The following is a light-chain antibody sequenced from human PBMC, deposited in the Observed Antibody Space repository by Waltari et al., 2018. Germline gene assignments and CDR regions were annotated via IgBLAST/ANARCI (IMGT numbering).Light chain of an antibody. V-gene: IGLV4-69*01. J-gene: IGLJ3*02. CDR2: VNSDSIH. CDR3: DTGGHVTWV. Sequence: QRPGTGLRYLMQVNSDSIHRNGGGIPDRFSGSSSGAERYLTISSLRSEDEADYYCDTGGHVTWVFGGGTKLTVL.